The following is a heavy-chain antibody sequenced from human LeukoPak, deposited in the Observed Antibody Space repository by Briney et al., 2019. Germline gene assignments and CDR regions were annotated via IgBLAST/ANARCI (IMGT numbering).Heavy chain of an antibody. CDR2: ISSSGSTI. CDR1: GFTFSSYE. CDR3: ARGPDTAMGPNWFDP. J-gene: IGHJ5*02. Sequence: PGGSLRLSCAASGFTFSSYEMNWVRQAPGKGLEWVSYISSSGSTIYYADSVKGRFTISRDNAKNSLYLQMNSLRAEDTAVYYCARGPDTAMGPNWFDPWGQGTLVTVSS. V-gene: IGHV3-48*03. D-gene: IGHD5-18*01.